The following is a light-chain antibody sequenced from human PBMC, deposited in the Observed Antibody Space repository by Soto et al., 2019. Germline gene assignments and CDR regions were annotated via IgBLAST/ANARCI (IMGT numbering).Light chain of an antibody. CDR2: DAY. V-gene: IGKV3-11*01. CDR3: QQRHMWPIT. CDR1: QSFLGL. J-gene: IGKJ5*01. Sequence: EVLLTQSPVTLSLSPGASATLSCRASQSFLGLLAWYQQKPGQAPRLLIYDAYNMATGIPPRFSGSGSGTDFTLTISSLEPEDSAVYYCQQRHMWPITFGQGTRLEIK.